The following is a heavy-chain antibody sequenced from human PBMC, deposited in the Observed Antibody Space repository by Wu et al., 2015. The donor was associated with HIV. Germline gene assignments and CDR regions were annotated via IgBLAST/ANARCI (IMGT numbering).Heavy chain of an antibody. D-gene: IGHD2-21*01. CDR1: GATFNIYA. J-gene: IGHJ4*02. Sequence: QVHLLQSGAEVKKSGSSVRVSCKASGATFNIYALSWVRQAPGQGLEWMGRLIPMYGAADYAQKFQGRVTITADVSTNTAYMVVSRLRSDDTAVYYCAAGIQSGGANYWGQGTLVTVSS. CDR2: LIPMYGAA. V-gene: IGHV1-69*13. CDR3: AAGIQSGGANY.